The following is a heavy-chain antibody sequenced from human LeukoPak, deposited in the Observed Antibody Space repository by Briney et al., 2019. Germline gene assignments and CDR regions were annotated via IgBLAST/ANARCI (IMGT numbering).Heavy chain of an antibody. Sequence: GGSLRLSCAVSGFNFRDHWMDWVRQAPGKGLQWVGHIKNDGSETYYLDSLKGRFSIPRDNTNNALYLQMNSLRVEDTAVYYCVKNDGWFHLAQWGQGTLVTVSS. CDR3: VKNDGWFHLAQ. CDR2: IKNDGSET. J-gene: IGHJ4*02. D-gene: IGHD6-19*01. CDR1: GFNFRDHW. V-gene: IGHV3-7*03.